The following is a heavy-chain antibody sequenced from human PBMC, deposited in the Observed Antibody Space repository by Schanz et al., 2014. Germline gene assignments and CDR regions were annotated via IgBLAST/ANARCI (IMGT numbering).Heavy chain of an antibody. Sequence: EVHLVESGGGLVQPGGSLRLSCAASGITFSSHSFNWVRQAPGKGLEWISYITYNGGTIYYADSVKGRFTISRDNAKNSLYLEMNSLRAEDTALYYCAKDAPYPFDLWGRGTLITGSS. CDR3: AKDAPYPFDL. J-gene: IGHJ2*01. CDR2: ITYNGGTI. V-gene: IGHV3-48*01. CDR1: GITFSSHS.